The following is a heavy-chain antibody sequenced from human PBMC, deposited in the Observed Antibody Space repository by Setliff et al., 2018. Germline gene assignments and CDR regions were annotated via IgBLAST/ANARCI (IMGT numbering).Heavy chain of an antibody. J-gene: IGHJ3*02. CDR2: IGAYNGNT. CDR3: ARDSPNYYGSGSYGAFDI. Sequence: ASVKVSCKASGYTFTSYDINWVRQAPGQGLEWMGWIGAYNGNTGYAQKFQGRVTMTTDTSTSTAYMELRSLRSDDTAVYYCARDSPNYYGSGSYGAFDIWGQGTMVTVSS. D-gene: IGHD3-10*01. CDR1: GYTFTSYD. V-gene: IGHV1-18*01.